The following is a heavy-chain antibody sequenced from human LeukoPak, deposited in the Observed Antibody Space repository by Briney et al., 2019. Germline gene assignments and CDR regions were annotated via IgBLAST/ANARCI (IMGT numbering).Heavy chain of an antibody. CDR2: ISYDGTDE. CDR3: ARENRGWLPAY. CDR1: GFSFSNYA. J-gene: IGHJ4*02. V-gene: IGHV3-30*04. Sequence: GRSLRLSCAASGFSFSNYAMHWVRQAPGKGLEWVALISYDGTDEYNADSVEGRSTISRDNVKNTFSLQMNSLRAEDTDVYYCARENRGWLPAYWGQGALVTVSS. D-gene: IGHD6-19*01.